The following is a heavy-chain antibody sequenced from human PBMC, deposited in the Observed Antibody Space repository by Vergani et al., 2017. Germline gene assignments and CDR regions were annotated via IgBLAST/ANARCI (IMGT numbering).Heavy chain of an antibody. CDR3: VRPVGPSAIADGYHV. CDR1: GDSISRRHYY. V-gene: IGHV4-39*02. D-gene: IGHD3-10*01. J-gene: IGHJ3*01. CDR2: ISSSGSP. Sequence: QLQLQESGPGLVKPSETLSLSSRVSGDSISRRHYYGGFIRQPPGKGLEWIGSISSSGSPYYNPTLKSRLAFSMDPSKNLFSLRLKSVTATDTGMYYCVRPVGPSAIADGYHVWGQGTMVTVS.